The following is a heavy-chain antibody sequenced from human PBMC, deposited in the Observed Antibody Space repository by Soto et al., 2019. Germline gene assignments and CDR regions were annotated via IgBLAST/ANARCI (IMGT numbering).Heavy chain of an antibody. CDR1: GFTFKTAW. Sequence: GGSLRLSCAASGFTFKTAWMAWVRQAPGKGLEWVGHVTTGGPTHYAAPVKGKFTISRDDSKNTAYLQMNSLKAEDTAVYYCATDLPTEGAGEFDYWGQGTPVTVSS. CDR3: ATDLPTEGAGEFDY. J-gene: IGHJ4*02. D-gene: IGHD1-26*01. CDR2: VTTGGPT. V-gene: IGHV3-15*01.